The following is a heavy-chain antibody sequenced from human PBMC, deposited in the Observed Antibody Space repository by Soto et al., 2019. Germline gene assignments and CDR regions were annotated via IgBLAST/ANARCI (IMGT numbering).Heavy chain of an antibody. Sequence: SGSLSLTCTVSGGSISSGDYYWSWIRQPPGKGLERIGYIYYSGSTYYNPSLKSRVTISVNTSKNQFSLKLSSVTAADTVVYYCARVQLVLYYYGMDVWGQGTTVTVSS. J-gene: IGHJ6*02. V-gene: IGHV4-30-4*01. CDR3: ARVQLVLYYYGMDV. CDR1: GGSISSGDYY. CDR2: IYYSGST. D-gene: IGHD6-13*01.